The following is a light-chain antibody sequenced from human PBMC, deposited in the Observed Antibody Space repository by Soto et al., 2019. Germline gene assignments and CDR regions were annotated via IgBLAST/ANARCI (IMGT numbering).Light chain of an antibody. V-gene: IGKV3-20*01. J-gene: IGKJ1*01. CDR3: QQYAASPRT. CDR2: GAS. CDR1: QSVNDNY. Sequence: EIVLTQSPGTLSLSPRERATLSCRASQSVNDNYLAWYQHKPGQAPRLLIYGASSRAPGIPDRFSGNGSGTDFTRTISRLEPEDFATYYCQQYAASPRTFGQGTQVEVK.